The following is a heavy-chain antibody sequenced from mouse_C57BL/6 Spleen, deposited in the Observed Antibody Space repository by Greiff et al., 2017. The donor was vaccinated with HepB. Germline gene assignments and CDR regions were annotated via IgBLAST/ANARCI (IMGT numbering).Heavy chain of an antibody. CDR3: AREAPITTGAMDY. Sequence: VHVKQSGAELVKPGASVKLSCTASGFNIKDYYMHWVKQRTEQGLEWIGRIDPEDGETKYAPKFQGKATITADTSSNTAYLQLSSLTSEDTAVYYCAREAPITTGAMDYWGQGTSVTVSS. CDR1: GFNIKDYY. V-gene: IGHV14-2*01. J-gene: IGHJ4*01. D-gene: IGHD1-1*01. CDR2: IDPEDGET.